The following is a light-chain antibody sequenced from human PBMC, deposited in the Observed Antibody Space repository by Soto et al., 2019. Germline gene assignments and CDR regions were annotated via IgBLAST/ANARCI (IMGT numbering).Light chain of an antibody. V-gene: IGKV1-5*01. J-gene: IGKJ1*01. CDR3: QHYDTYLGA. Sequence: DIQMTQSPPTLSASVGDRVSITCRASQSINTWLAWFQQKPGSAPKLLIYDASSLESGVPSRFSGSGSGTDFTLTISSLQPGDFATYYCQHYDTYLGAFGQGTKVDIK. CDR1: QSINTW. CDR2: DAS.